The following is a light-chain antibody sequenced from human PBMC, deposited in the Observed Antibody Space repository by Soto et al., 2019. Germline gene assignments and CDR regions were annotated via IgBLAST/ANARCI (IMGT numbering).Light chain of an antibody. Sequence: EIVLTQSPGTLSLTLGERATLSCRASQSVSSRYLAWYQQKPGQAPRLLIYRGSTRATGIPDRFSGSGSGTDFTLTINGLEPEDFALYYCQQYGGSPQYTFGQGTKLEIK. J-gene: IGKJ2*01. CDR2: RGS. V-gene: IGKV3-20*01. CDR3: QQYGGSPQYT. CDR1: QSVSSRY.